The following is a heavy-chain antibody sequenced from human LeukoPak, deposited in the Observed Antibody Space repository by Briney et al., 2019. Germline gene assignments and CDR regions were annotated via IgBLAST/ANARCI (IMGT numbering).Heavy chain of an antibody. V-gene: IGHV3-7*01. CDR2: IKQDGSET. CDR3: VRDSGFRSLDY. D-gene: IGHD3-10*01. Sequence: GGSLRLSCAASGFTFSTHWMIWVRQAPGKGLEWVANIKQDGSETYYVDSVKGRFTISRDNAKNSLYLQMNSLRADDTAVYFCVRDSGFRSLDYWGQGTLVTVSS. CDR1: GFTFSTHW. J-gene: IGHJ4*02.